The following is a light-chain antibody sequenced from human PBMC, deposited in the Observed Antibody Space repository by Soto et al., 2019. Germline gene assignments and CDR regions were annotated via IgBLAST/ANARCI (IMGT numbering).Light chain of an antibody. CDR2: GAS. V-gene: IGKV3-15*01. Sequence: EIVMTQSPATLSVSPGERATLSCRASQSVSSNLAWYQQKPGHAPRLLIYGASTRATGIPARFSVSGSGTEFTLTLSSLQSEDVAVYYCQQYNNWHPVELTFGGGNKVEIK. J-gene: IGKJ4*01. CDR1: QSVSSN. CDR3: QQYNNWHPVELT.